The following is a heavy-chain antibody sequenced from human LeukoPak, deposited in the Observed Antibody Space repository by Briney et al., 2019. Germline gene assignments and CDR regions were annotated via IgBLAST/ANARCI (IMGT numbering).Heavy chain of an antibody. V-gene: IGHV3-23*01. CDR2: ISGSGGST. Sequence: GGSLRLSCAASGFTFSTYAMSWVRLAPGKGLEWVSGISGSGGSTYYADSVKGRFTSSRDNSNNTLYVQMNSLRVGDTAVYYCAKSGGLSGSGRLAMDVWGQGTTVTVSS. D-gene: IGHD3-10*01. CDR3: AKSGGLSGSGRLAMDV. CDR1: GFTFSTYA. J-gene: IGHJ6*02.